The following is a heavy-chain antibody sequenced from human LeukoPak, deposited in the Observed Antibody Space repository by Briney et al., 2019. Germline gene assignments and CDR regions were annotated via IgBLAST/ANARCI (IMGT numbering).Heavy chain of an antibody. V-gene: IGHV4-34*01. CDR1: GESFSGCY. CDR2: INHSGST. J-gene: IGHJ5*02. CDR3: AREYPKGGSYRFDP. Sequence: SETLSLTCAVYGESFSGCYWSWIRQPPGKGLEWIGEINHSGSTNYNPSLKSRVTISVDTSKNHFSLKLSSVTAADTAVYYCAREYPKGGSYRFDPWGQGTLVTVSS. D-gene: IGHD3-16*01.